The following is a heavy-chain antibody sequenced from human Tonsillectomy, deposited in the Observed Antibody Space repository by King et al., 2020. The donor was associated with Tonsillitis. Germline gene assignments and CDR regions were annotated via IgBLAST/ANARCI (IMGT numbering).Heavy chain of an antibody. V-gene: IGHV3-23*04. Sequence: QLVQSGGGLVKPGGSLRISCAASGFTFSSYAMSWVRQAPGKGLEWVAAISGSGGITYYADSVKGRFTISRDNSKNTLYLQMNSLRAEDTAVYYCSKHWGDSVSSVVFVYGGQGPLVTVPS. CDR1: GFTFSSYA. CDR2: ISGSGGIT. J-gene: IGHJ4*02. CDR3: SKHWGDSVSSVVFVY. D-gene: IGHD3-22*01.